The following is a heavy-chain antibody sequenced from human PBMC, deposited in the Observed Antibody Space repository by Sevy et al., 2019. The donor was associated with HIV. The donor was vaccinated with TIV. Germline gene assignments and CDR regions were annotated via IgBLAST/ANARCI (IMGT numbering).Heavy chain of an antibody. CDR2: IKQDGSEK. V-gene: IGHV3-7*01. CDR1: GFTFSSYW. J-gene: IGHJ4*02. CDR3: ARECEGYSYGYYFDY. D-gene: IGHD5-18*01. Sequence: GGSLRLSCAASGFTFSSYWMSWVRQAPGKGLEWVANIKQDGSEKYYVDSVKGRFTISRDNAKNSLYLKMNSLRAEDMAVYYCARECEGYSYGYYFDYWGQGTLVTVSS.